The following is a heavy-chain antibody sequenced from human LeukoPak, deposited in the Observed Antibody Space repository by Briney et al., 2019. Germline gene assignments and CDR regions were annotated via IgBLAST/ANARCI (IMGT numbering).Heavy chain of an antibody. Sequence: ASGTLSLTCAVSGGSISSSNWWSWVRQPPGKGLEWIGEIYHSGSTNYNPSLKSRVTISVDKSKNQFSLKLSSVTAADTAVYYCARHVHVSMIVVILSDYFDYWGRGTLVSVSS. V-gene: IGHV4-4*02. CDR1: GGSISSSNW. D-gene: IGHD3-22*01. CDR2: IYHSGST. J-gene: IGHJ4*02. CDR3: ARHVHVSMIVVILSDYFDY.